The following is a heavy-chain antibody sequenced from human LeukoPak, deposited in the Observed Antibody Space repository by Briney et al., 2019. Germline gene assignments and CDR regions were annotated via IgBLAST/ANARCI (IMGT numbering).Heavy chain of an antibody. CDR1: GFTFSSYA. J-gene: IGHJ3*02. V-gene: IGHV3-23*01. CDR3: ARNQDYGVYNSVGAFDI. Sequence: GGSLRLSCVVSGFTFSSYAMSWVRQAPGKGLEWVSAISGSGGSTYYADSVKGRFTISRDNSKNTLYLQMNSLRAEDTAVYYCARNQDYGVYNSVGAFDIWGQGTMVTVSS. CDR2: ISGSGGST. D-gene: IGHD4-17*01.